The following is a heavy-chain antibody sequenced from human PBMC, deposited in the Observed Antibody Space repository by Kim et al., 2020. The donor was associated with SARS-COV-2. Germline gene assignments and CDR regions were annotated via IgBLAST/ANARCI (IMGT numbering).Heavy chain of an antibody. Sequence: STYYADSVKGPFNISRDNSTHTLDLKKNSPRAEDTAVYYCAEGEDWFDPWGQGTLVTVSS. CDR3: AEGEDWFDP. J-gene: IGHJ5*02. CDR2: ST. V-gene: IGHV3-23*01. D-gene: IGHD1-26*01.